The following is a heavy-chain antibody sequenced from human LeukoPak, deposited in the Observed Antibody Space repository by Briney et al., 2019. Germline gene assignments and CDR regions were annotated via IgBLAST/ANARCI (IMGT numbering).Heavy chain of an antibody. D-gene: IGHD2-2*02. V-gene: IGHV3-30-3*01. CDR1: GFTFSSYA. J-gene: IGHJ4*02. Sequence: GGSLRLSCAASGFTFSSYAMHWVRQAPGKGLGWEAVISYDGSNKYYADSVKGRFTISRDNSKNTLYLQMNSLRAEDTAVYYCARADPYSSSTSCYTHFDYWGQGTLVTVSS. CDR2: ISYDGSNK. CDR3: ARADPYSSSTSCYTHFDY.